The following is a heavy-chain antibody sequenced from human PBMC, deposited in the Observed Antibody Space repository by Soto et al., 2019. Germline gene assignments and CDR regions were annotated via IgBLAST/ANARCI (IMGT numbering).Heavy chain of an antibody. J-gene: IGHJ3*01. CDR3: AHAYGGTSWPNDAFDV. V-gene: IGHV2-5*02. CDR1: GFSLSADGVG. D-gene: IGHD2-2*01. CDR2: IYWDDDQ. Sequence: QITLKESGPPLVKPTQTLTLTCTFSGFSLSADGVGVGWIRQPPGKALEWLALIYWDDDQRYSPSLKTRLTLTKDTSKNPVVLTMTNMDPVDTATYYCAHAYGGTSWPNDAFDVWGQGTVVTVSS.